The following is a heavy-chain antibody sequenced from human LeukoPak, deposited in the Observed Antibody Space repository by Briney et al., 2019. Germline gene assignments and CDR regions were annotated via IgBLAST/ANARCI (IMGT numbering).Heavy chain of an antibody. D-gene: IGHD3-22*01. CDR3: ARAGYYYDSSGYFWFDP. V-gene: IGHV4-34*01. CDR1: GGSFSGYY. J-gene: IGHJ5*02. CDR2: INHSGST. Sequence: SETLSLTCAVYGGSFSGYYWSRIRQPPGKGLEWIGEINHSGSTNYNPSLKSRVTISVDTSKNQFSLKLSSVTAADTAVYYCARAGYYYDSSGYFWFDPWGQGTLVTVSS.